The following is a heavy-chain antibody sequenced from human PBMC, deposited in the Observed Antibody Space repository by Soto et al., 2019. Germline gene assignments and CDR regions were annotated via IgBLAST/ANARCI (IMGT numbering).Heavy chain of an antibody. CDR2: IWYDGSNK. Sequence: QVQLVESGGGVVQPGRSLRLSCAASGFTFSSYGMHWVRQAPGKGLEWVAVIWYDGSNKYYADSVKGRFTISRDNSKNPLFLEMKHLRAEDKGWYYWGGGGGSTGYSSSWLKNDYWGQGTLVTVSS. CDR1: GFTFSSYG. V-gene: IGHV3-33*01. CDR3: GGGGGSTGYSSSWLKNDY. J-gene: IGHJ4*02. D-gene: IGHD6-13*01.